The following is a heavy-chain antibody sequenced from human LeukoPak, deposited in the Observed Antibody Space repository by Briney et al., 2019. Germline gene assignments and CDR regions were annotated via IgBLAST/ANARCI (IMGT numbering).Heavy chain of an antibody. CDR1: GYTFTSYY. V-gene: IGHV1-46*01. Sequence: ASVKVSCKASGYTFTSYYMHWVRQAPGQGLEWMGIINPSGGSTSYAQKFQGRVTMTRDTSTSTVYMELSSLRSEDTAVYYCARDWQALRDYGDYFNWFDPWGQGTLVTVSS. CDR3: ARDWQALRDYGDYFNWFDP. D-gene: IGHD4-17*01. CDR2: INPSGGST. J-gene: IGHJ5*02.